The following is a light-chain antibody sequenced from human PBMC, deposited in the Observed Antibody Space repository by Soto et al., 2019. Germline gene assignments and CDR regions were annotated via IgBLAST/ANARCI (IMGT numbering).Light chain of an antibody. CDR1: QDIGSW. J-gene: IGKJ3*01. CDR3: QQAISFPLT. CDR2: AAS. V-gene: IGKV1-12*01. Sequence: DLQMTQSPSFVSASVGDRVTITCRASQDIGSWLAWYQQQPGKAPRLLIYAASTLQSGVPSRFSGSGSGTDFTLTISSLQPEDFATYHCQQAISFPLTFGPGTKVDIE.